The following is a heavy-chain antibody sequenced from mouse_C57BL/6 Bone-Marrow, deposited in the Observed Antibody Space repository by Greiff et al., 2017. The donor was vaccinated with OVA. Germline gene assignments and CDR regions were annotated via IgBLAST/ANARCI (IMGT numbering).Heavy chain of an antibody. CDR3: ARPDRDYGSSSFAY. D-gene: IGHD1-1*01. Sequence: EVQLVESGGDLVKPGGSLKLSCAASGFTFSSYGMSWVRQTPDKRLEWVATISSGGSYTYYPDSVKGRFTISRDNAKNTLYLQMSSLKSEDTAMYYCARPDRDYGSSSFAYWGQGTLVTVSA. CDR2: ISSGGSYT. V-gene: IGHV5-6*01. J-gene: IGHJ3*01. CDR1: GFTFSSYG.